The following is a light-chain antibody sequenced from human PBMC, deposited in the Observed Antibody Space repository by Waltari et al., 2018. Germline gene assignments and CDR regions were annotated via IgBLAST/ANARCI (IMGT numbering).Light chain of an antibody. Sequence: QSALTQPASVSGSPGQSITISCTGTSSDIGFYNYVSWYQQHPGKAPQLIIYDVYERPSGVSKRFSGAKSGNTASLTISGLQAEDEADYYCNSYTGSSSWVFGGGTKLTVL. CDR3: NSYTGSSSWV. J-gene: IGLJ3*02. V-gene: IGLV2-14*03. CDR2: DVY. CDR1: SSDIGFYNY.